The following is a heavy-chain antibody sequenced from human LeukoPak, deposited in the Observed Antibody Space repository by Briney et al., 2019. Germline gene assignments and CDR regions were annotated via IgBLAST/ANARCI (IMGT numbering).Heavy chain of an antibody. CDR2: INPKTGAL. J-gene: IGHJ4*02. Sequence: ASVKVSCKTSGYNFPDFFIHWIRQAPGQGLEWMGWINPKTGALKYAQKFQGRVALTRDASSTVAYLEVNSLTADDTALYFCARARVLKKGSCSDTSCYMYYTDSWGQGTLVTVSS. CDR1: GYNFPDFF. D-gene: IGHD2-2*02. V-gene: IGHV1-2*02. CDR3: ARARVLKKGSCSDTSCYMYYTDS.